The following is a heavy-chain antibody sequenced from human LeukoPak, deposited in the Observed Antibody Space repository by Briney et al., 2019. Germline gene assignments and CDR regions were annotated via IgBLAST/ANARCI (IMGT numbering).Heavy chain of an antibody. J-gene: IGHJ4*02. D-gene: IGHD6-19*01. CDR2: INHSGST. CDR3: ARLAVSAKAVDY. CDR1: GGSFSGYY. Sequence: PSETLSLTCAVYGGSFSGYYWSWIRQPPGKGLEWIGEINHSGSTNYNPSLKSRVTISVDTSKNQFSLKLSSVTAADTAVYYCARLAVSAKAVDYWGQGTLVTVSS. V-gene: IGHV4-34*01.